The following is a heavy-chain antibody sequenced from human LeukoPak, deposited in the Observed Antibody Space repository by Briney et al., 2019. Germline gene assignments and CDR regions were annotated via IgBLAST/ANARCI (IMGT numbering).Heavy chain of an antibody. CDR1: GFTFSTYI. V-gene: IGHV3-21*06. Sequence: GGSLRLSCAASGFTFSTYIMNWVRQTPGKGLEWVSSIGTSTSYIYYADSMRGRFTISRDNAKNSLYLQMNSLKPEDTAVYYCSRDAEAAAFDSWGQGTLVTVSS. CDR2: IGTSTSYI. D-gene: IGHD6-13*01. J-gene: IGHJ4*02. CDR3: SRDAEAAAFDS.